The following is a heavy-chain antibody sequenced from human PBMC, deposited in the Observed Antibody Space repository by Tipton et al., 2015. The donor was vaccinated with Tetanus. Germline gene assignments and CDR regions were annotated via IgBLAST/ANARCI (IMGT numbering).Heavy chain of an antibody. Sequence: TLSLTCTVSGASIRGGTFYWGWIREPPGKGLEWIGSIYESGDTYYIPSHKSRVTISVDTSTNQFSLTLNSMAAADTGVYYCARQQSGFFTPFDYWGQEKLVPVST. CDR3: ARQQSGFFTPFDY. J-gene: IGHJ4*02. V-gene: IGHV4-39*01. CDR2: IYESGDT. D-gene: IGHD3-3*01. CDR1: GASIRGGTFY.